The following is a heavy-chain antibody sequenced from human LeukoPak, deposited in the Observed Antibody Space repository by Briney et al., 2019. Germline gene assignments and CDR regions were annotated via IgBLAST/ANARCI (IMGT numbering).Heavy chain of an antibody. CDR2: ISGSGGST. D-gene: IGHD3-16*01. Sequence: GGSLRLSCAASGFKFQDYGMAWARQAPGKGLEWVSAISGSGGSTYYADSVKGRFTISRDNSKNTLYLQMNSLRTEDTAVYYCARFMSTMGPIDYWGQGTLVTVSS. CDR3: ARFMSTMGPIDY. J-gene: IGHJ4*02. V-gene: IGHV3-23*01. CDR1: GFKFQDYG.